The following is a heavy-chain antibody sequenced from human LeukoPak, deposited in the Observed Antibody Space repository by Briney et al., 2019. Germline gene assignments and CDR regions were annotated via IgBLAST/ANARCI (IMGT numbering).Heavy chain of an antibody. J-gene: IGHJ5*02. CDR2: INPNSGGT. V-gene: IGHV1-2*02. CDR3: ASSPSSSWQNWFDP. Sequence: ASVKVSCKASGYTFTGYYMHWVRQAPGQGLEWMGWINPNSGGTNYAQKFQGRVTMTRDTSISTAYMELSRLRSDDTAVYYCASSPSSSWQNWFDPWGQGTLVTVSS. D-gene: IGHD6-13*01. CDR1: GYTFTGYY.